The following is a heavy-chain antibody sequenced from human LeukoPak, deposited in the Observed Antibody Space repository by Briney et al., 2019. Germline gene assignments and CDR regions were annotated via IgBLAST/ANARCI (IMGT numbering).Heavy chain of an antibody. J-gene: IGHJ4*02. V-gene: IGHV3-48*04. CDR3: AKDSGATEKDFDY. D-gene: IGHD1-26*01. CDR1: GFTFSSYS. CDR2: ISSSSTI. Sequence: GGSLRLSCAASGFTFSSYSMNWVRQAPGKGLEWVSYISSSSTIYYADSVKGRFTISRDNAKNSLYLQMNSLRAEDTALYYCAKDSGATEKDFDYWGQGTLVTVSS.